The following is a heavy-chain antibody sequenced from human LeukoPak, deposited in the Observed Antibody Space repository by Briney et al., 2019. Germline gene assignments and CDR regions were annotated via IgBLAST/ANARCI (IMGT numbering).Heavy chain of an antibody. CDR3: ARAYRHYYDSTDYSFDY. J-gene: IGHJ4*02. CDR1: GGSFSGYY. D-gene: IGHD3-22*01. CDR2: INHSGST. V-gene: IGHV4-34*01. Sequence: PSETLSLTCAVYGGSFSGYYWSWIRQPPGKGLEWIGEINHSGSTNYNPSLKSRVTISVDTSKNQFSLKLSSVTAADTAVYYCARAYRHYYDSTDYSFDYWGQGTLVTVSS.